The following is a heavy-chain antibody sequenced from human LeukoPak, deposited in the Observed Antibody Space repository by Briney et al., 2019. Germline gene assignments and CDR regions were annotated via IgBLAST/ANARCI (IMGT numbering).Heavy chain of an antibody. Sequence: PSETLSLTCTVSGDSISSSSYYWGWIRQPPGKGLEWIGSIYHSGSTHYNSSLKSRLTIFVDTSKNQFSLKVNSVTAADTAVYYCARNGTVTVSGTKFNYFDYWGQGTLVTVSS. CDR1: GDSISSSSYY. V-gene: IGHV4-39*01. J-gene: IGHJ4*02. CDR3: ARNGTVTVSGTKFNYFDY. CDR2: IYHSGST. D-gene: IGHD4-17*01.